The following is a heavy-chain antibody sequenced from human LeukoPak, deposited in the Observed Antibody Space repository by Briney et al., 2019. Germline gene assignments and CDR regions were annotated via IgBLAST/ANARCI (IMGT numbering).Heavy chain of an antibody. V-gene: IGHV3-23*01. CDR2: LTGTGRTT. D-gene: IGHD2-21*02. CDR3: ARGRGYLMTDPEY. J-gene: IGHJ4*02. Sequence: GGSLRLSCAASGFPFSGYAMSWVRQAPAQGLEWVSALTGTGRTTYYADSVKGRFTISRDNSKNTLYLQMSSLRVEDTAVYFCARGRGYLMTDPEYWGQGTLVTVSS. CDR1: GFPFSGYA.